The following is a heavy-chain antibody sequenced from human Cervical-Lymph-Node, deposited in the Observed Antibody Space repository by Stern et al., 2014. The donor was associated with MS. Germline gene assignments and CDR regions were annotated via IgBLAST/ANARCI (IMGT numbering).Heavy chain of an antibody. CDR1: GGSVSSTNW. Sequence: QVQLQESGPGLVKPSGTLSLTCAVSGGSVSSTNWWSWVRQSPGKGLEWIGNIYHSGAAPVRPSLRSRASIPLATPKTPLSLHLTSVPAADTAVYYCARERQQYCNSEGCSYWYFDLWGRGTLVPVSS. J-gene: IGHJ2*01. CDR2: IYHSGAA. CDR3: ARERQQYCNSEGCSYWYFDL. V-gene: IGHV4-4*02. D-gene: IGHD2/OR15-2a*01.